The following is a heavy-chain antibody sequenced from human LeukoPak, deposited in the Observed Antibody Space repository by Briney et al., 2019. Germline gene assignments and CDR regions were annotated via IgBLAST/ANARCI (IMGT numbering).Heavy chain of an antibody. J-gene: IGHJ5*02. CDR3: AGQILGPSSWYRGTNWSNP. D-gene: IGHD6-13*01. CDR2: IYYSGST. CDR1: VGFNSIYY. V-gene: IGHV4-59*08. Sequence: SETLSLTCTVSVGFNSIYYWRCVGQPPGKGLEWIGYIYYSGSTNYNPSLKSRVTISVDTSKNQFSLKLSSVTAADTAVYSCAGQILGPSSWYRGTNWSNPWGQGTLVTVSS.